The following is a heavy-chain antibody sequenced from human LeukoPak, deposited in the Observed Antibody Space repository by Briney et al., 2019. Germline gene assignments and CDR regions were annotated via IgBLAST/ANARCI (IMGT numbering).Heavy chain of an antibody. CDR3: ARTSSLELPYYFDY. V-gene: IGHV3-48*03. Sequence: GGSLRLSCAASGFTFSSYEMNWVRQAPGKGLEWVSYISSSGSSIYYADSVKGRFTISRDNAKNSLYLQMNSLRAEDTAVYYCARTSSLELPYYFDYWGQGTLVTVSS. J-gene: IGHJ4*02. CDR1: GFTFSSYE. D-gene: IGHD1-7*01. CDR2: ISSSGSSI.